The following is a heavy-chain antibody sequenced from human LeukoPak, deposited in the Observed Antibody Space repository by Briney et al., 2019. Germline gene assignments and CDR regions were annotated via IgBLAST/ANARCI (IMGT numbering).Heavy chain of an antibody. CDR3: ARGWGKGYSYGHDFDY. CDR2: INPNSGGT. D-gene: IGHD5-18*01. V-gene: IGHV1-2*06. Sequence: GASVKVSCKASGYTFTGYYMHWVRQAPGQGLEWMGRINPNSGGTNYAQKLQGRVTITRDTSISTAYMELSRLRSDDTAVYYCARGWGKGYSYGHDFDYWGQGTLVTVSS. CDR1: GYTFTGYY. J-gene: IGHJ4*02.